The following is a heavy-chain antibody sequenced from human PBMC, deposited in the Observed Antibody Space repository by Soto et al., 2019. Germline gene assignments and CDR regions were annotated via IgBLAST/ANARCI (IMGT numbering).Heavy chain of an antibody. Sequence: GESLKISCKGSGYSFTSYWISWVRQMHGKGLEWMGRIDCSESDTIYSPSFQGQVTISVDKSINTAYLQWSSLQASDTAMYYCARGQLVPYYGGRGTQVPVSS. D-gene: IGHD6-6*01. V-gene: IGHV5-10-1*04. CDR2: IDCSESDT. J-gene: IGHJ4*02. CDR3: ARGQLVPYY. CDR1: GYSFTSYW.